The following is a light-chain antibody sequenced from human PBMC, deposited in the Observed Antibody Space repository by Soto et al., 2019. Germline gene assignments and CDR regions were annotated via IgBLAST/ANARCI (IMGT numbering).Light chain of an antibody. CDR1: SGSVSTTYY. V-gene: IGLV8-61*01. Sequence: QAVVTQEPSFSVSPGGTVTLTGGLTSGSVSTTYYPSWYQQTSGQAPRTLIYSTNIRSSGVPDRFSGSILGNKAALTITGAQADDESDYHCMLYMGGGLVVFGGGTKLTVL. CDR3: MLYMGGGLVV. J-gene: IGLJ2*01. CDR2: STN.